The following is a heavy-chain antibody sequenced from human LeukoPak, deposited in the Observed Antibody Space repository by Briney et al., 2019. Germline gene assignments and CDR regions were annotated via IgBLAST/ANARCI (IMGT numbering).Heavy chain of an antibody. CDR3: ARGRSWVYSSSSRWFDP. V-gene: IGHV4-34*01. Sequence: SETLSLNCAVYGGSFSGYYWSWVRQPPGKGLEWIGEINHSGRTNYNPSLKRRVNISVKKSKNQFSLKLSSVTAADTAVYYCARGRSWVYSSSSRWFDPWGQGTLVTVSS. CDR2: INHSGRT. CDR1: GGSFSGYY. J-gene: IGHJ5*02. D-gene: IGHD6-6*01.